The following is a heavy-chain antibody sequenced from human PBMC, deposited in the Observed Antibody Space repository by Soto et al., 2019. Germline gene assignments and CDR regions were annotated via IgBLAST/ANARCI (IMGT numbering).Heavy chain of an antibody. Sequence: SETLSLTCTVSGGSIRNYYWSWLRQPPGKGLEWIGYIYYSGSTNYNPSLKSRVSISVDTSKNQFSLRLSSVTAADTAVYYCARDGRNGRDDVFDIGAKGKMVPVS. CDR1: GGSIRNYY. D-gene: IGHD1-1*01. CDR3: ARDGRNGRDDVFDI. V-gene: IGHV4-59*01. J-gene: IGHJ3*02. CDR2: IYYSGST.